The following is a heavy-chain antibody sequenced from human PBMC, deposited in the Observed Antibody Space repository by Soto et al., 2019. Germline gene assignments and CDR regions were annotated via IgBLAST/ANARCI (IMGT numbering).Heavy chain of an antibody. Sequence: QVQLVQSGAELKKPGASVNISCTASGFTFSDNLINWVRQAPGQGLEWMGWLNPDTGNTRYSETFQGRVTISRHSSGSIAYFEISDLENEDTALYFWARDQHRVGPRANDAFDVWGQGTMITVSS. J-gene: IGHJ3*01. CDR3: ARDQHRVGPRANDAFDV. D-gene: IGHD2-2*01. CDR1: GFTFSDNL. V-gene: IGHV1-3*01. CDR2: LNPDTGNT.